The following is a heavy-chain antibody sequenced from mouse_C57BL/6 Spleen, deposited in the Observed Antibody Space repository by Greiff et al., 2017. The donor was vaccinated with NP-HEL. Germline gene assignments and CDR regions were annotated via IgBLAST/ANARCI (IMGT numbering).Heavy chain of an antibody. D-gene: IGHD3-2*02. J-gene: IGHJ3*01. V-gene: IGHV1-82*01. CDR3: AIDSSGMFAY. CDR2: IYPGDGDT. CDR1: GYAFSSSW. Sequence: VKLQESGPELVKPGASVKISCKASGYAFSSSWMNWVKQRPGKGLEWIGRIYPGDGDTNYNGKFKGKATLTADKSSSTAYMQLSSLTSEDSAVYFCAIDSSGMFAYWGQGTLVTVSA.